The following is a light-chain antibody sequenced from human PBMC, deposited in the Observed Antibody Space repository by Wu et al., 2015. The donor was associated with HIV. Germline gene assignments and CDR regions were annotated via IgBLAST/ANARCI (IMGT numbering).Light chain of an antibody. CDR2: DAS. Sequence: EIVLTQSPATLSLSPGERATLSCRASQSVSSYLAWYQQRPGQAPRLLIYDASNRATGIPARFSGSGSGTDFTLTISSLEPEDFAVYYCQQRSNWPPGGGFGRGDQAGDQT. J-gene: IGKJ2*03. CDR1: QSVSSY. CDR3: QQRSNWPPGGG. V-gene: IGKV3-11*01.